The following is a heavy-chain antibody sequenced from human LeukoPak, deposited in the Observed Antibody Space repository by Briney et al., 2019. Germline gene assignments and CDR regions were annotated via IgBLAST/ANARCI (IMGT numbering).Heavy chain of an antibody. J-gene: IGHJ4*02. CDR2: INHSGST. V-gene: IGHV4-34*01. CDR3: ARAAPTVVTNYFDY. D-gene: IGHD2-21*02. Sequence: EINHSGSTNYNPSLKSRVTISVDTSKNQFSLKLSSVTAADTAVYYCARAAPTVVTNYFDYWGQGTLVTVSS.